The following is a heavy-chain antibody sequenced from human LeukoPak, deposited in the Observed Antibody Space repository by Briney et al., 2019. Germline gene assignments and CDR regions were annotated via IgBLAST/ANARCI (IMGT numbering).Heavy chain of an antibody. Sequence: PSETLSLTCAVYGGSFSGYYWSWIRQPPGKGLEWIGEINHSGSTNYNPSLKSRVTISVDTSKNQFSLKLSSVTAADTAVYYCASTRITMVRGAVVRGFDPWGQGTLVTVSS. CDR1: GGSFSGYY. D-gene: IGHD3-10*01. V-gene: IGHV4-34*01. CDR2: INHSGST. CDR3: ASTRITMVRGAVVRGFDP. J-gene: IGHJ5*02.